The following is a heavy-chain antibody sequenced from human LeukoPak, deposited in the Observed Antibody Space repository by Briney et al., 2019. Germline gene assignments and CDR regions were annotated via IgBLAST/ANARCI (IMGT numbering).Heavy chain of an antibody. CDR2: IYYSGST. CDR3: AAYSSGWVGGSFDY. V-gene: IGHV4-59*05. D-gene: IGHD6-19*01. Sequence: SETLSLTCTVSGGSISSYYWNWIRQPPGKGLEWIGSIYYSGSTYYNPSLKSRVTISVDTSKNQFSLKLSSVTAADTAVYYCAAYSSGWVGGSFDYWGQGTLVTVSS. J-gene: IGHJ4*02. CDR1: GGSISSYY.